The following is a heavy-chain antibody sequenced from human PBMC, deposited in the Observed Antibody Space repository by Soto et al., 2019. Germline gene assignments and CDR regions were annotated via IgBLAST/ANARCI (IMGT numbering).Heavy chain of an antibody. CDR2: MNPNSGNT. CDR3: ARGRGFWSGYQRMYV. D-gene: IGHD3-3*01. V-gene: IGHV1-8*01. CDR1: GCTFTSYD. J-gene: IGHJ6*02. Sequence: GAVKVTWKATGCTFTSYDINWVRQATGQGLEWMGWMNPNSGNTGYAQKFQGRISMPRNTSISTAYMELSSLRSEDTAVYYCARGRGFWSGYQRMYVWGQGTTVTVSS.